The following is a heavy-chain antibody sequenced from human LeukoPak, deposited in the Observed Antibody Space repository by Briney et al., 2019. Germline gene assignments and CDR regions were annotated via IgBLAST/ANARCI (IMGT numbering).Heavy chain of an antibody. CDR2: INPNGGDI. CDR1: GYTFTGYY. V-gene: IGHV1-2*06. J-gene: IGHJ4*02. D-gene: IGHD6-13*01. CDR3: VREGSSWSY. Sequence: ASVKVSCKASGYTFTGYYMQWVRQAPGQGLEWMGRINPNGGDIDYAQKFQGRVTMTRDTSISTGYMELSRLTSDDTAVYYCVREGSSWSYWGQGTLVTAPS.